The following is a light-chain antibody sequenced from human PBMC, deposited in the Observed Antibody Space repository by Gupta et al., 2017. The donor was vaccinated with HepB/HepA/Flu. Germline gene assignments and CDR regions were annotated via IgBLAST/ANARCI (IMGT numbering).Light chain of an antibody. CDR3: QQKDNLPLT. Sequence: DIQMTQSPSSLSASVGDRVTITCQASQDIRKYLNWYQQKPGKAPKLLIYDASNLETGVPSRFSGSGSGTDFSFTISSLQPEDFATYYCQQKDNLPLTFGRGTKVEIK. CDR2: DAS. V-gene: IGKV1-33*01. CDR1: QDIRKY. J-gene: IGKJ4*01.